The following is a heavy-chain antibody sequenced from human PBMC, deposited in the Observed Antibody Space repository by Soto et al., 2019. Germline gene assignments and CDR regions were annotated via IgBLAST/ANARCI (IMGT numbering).Heavy chain of an antibody. D-gene: IGHD6-19*01. CDR3: AKGGRQWLVTSDFNY. CDR2: VSHDGRNT. V-gene: IGHV3-30*18. Sequence: VPLVESGGGVVQPGRSLRLSCAASGFTFSDYAMHWVRQAPGKGLEWVAVVSHDGRNTHYADSVKGRFTISGDSSKNTVSLEMTSLRAKDTAVYYCAKGGRQWLVTSDFNYWGQGALVTVSS. CDR1: GFTFSDYA. J-gene: IGHJ4*02.